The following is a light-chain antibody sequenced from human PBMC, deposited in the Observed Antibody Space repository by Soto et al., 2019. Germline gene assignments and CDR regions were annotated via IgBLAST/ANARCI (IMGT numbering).Light chain of an antibody. Sequence: EIVLTQSPATLYFSTGERATLSCWASQSVSSYLAWYQQKPGQAPRLLIYDASNRATGIPARFSGSGSGTDFTLTISSLEPEDFAVYYCQQRSNWPPITFGQGTRLEN. CDR2: DAS. CDR1: QSVSSY. J-gene: IGKJ5*01. V-gene: IGKV3-11*01. CDR3: QQRSNWPPIT.